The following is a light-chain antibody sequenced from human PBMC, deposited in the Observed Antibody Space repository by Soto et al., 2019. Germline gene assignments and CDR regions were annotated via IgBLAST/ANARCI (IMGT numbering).Light chain of an antibody. Sequence: QAVVTQDPSLTVSLGGTVTLTCGSSTGPVSSGHYLYWFQQKPRQSPRRLSYGTFNTHSSTPALCSVSLLGGNAALTLLGPQSEDEADYSCSLSFNTVVVFGAGTQL. CDR2: GTF. V-gene: IGLV7-46*02. CDR1: TGPVSSGHY. CDR3: SLSFNTVVV. J-gene: IGLJ2*01.